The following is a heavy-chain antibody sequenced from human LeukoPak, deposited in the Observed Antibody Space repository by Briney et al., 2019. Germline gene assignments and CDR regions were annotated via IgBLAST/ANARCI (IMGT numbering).Heavy chain of an antibody. CDR3: ATVGPIVGASLDY. D-gene: IGHD1-26*01. J-gene: IGHJ4*02. V-gene: IGHV1-24*01. Sequence: ASVKVSCKVSGYTLTELSMHWVRQAPGKGLEWMGGFDPEDGETIYAQKFQGRVTMTEDTSTDTAYMELSSLGSEDTAVYYCATVGPIVGASLDYWGQGTLVTVSS. CDR1: GYTLTELS. CDR2: FDPEDGET.